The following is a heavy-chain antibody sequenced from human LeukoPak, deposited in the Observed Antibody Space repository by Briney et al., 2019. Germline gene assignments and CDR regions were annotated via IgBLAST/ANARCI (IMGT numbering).Heavy chain of an antibody. V-gene: IGHV4-59*01. Sequence: SETLSLTCTVSGGSINSYFWSWIRQPPGKGLEWIGYVYYTGSTNYNPSLKSRVTISFDTSKNQFSLKLRSVTAADTAVYYCARAGLRWTFGWFQHWGQGTLVSVSS. CDR2: VYYTGST. J-gene: IGHJ1*01. CDR3: ARAGLRWTFGWFQH. D-gene: IGHD4-23*01. CDR1: GGSINSYF.